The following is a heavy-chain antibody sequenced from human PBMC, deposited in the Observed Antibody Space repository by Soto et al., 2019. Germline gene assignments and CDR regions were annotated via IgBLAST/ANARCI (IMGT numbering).Heavy chain of an antibody. D-gene: IGHD6-19*01. V-gene: IGHV1-69*13. CDR2: IIPIFGTA. CDR1: RCTFSSYA. J-gene: IGHJ4*03. CDR3: AKERGYSSGWLDNSFQT. Sequence: ASVKVSCKASRCTFSSYAISWVRQAPGQGLEWMGGIIPIFGTANYAQKFQGRVTITADESTSTAYMELSSLRSEDTAVYYCAKERGYSSGWLDNSFQTWGQGTLVTVSS.